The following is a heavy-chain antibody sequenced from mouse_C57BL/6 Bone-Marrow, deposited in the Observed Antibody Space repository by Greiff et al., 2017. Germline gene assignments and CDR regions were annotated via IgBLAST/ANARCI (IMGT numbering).Heavy chain of an antibody. Sequence: VQLQQPGAELVRPGTSVKLSCKASGYTFTSYWMHWVKQRPGQGLEWIGVIDPSDSYTNYNQKFKGKATFTVDTSSSTAYMQLSSLTSEDSAVYYCARRVYFDVWGTGTTVTVSS. CDR2: IDPSDSYT. V-gene: IGHV1-59*01. J-gene: IGHJ1*03. CDR3: ARRVYFDV. CDR1: GYTFTSYW.